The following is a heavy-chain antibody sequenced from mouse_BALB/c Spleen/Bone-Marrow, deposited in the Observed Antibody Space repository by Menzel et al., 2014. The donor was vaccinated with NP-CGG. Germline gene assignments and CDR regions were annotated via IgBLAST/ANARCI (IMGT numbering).Heavy chain of an antibody. CDR2: IRNKANGYTT. CDR1: GFTFTDYY. D-gene: IGHD2-14*01. J-gene: IGHJ3*01. CDR3: ARDRRYDLAWFAY. Sequence: EAHLVESGGGLVQPGGSLRLSCATSGFTFTDYYMSWVRQPPGKALEWLGFIRNKANGYTTEYCASVKGRFTISRDNSQSILYLQMNTLRAEDSATYYCARDRRYDLAWFAYWGQGTLVTVSA. V-gene: IGHV7-3*02.